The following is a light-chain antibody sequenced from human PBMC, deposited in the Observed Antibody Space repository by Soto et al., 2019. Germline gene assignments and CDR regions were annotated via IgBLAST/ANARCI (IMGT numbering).Light chain of an antibody. CDR2: DAS. V-gene: IGKV3-11*01. Sequence: IVFTQSPATLSLSPLEISTLSCRASQSVSSYLAWYQQKPGQAPRLLIYDASTRATGIPARFSGSGSGTDFTLTITSLEPEDFAVYYCQQRSNWPPTFGQGTKVDIK. CDR1: QSVSSY. CDR3: QQRSNWPPT. J-gene: IGKJ1*01.